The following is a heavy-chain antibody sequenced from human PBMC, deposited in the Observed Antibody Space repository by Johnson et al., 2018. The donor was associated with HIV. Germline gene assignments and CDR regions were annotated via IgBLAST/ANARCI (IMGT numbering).Heavy chain of an antibody. V-gene: IGHV3-66*02. J-gene: IGHJ3*02. Sequence: VQLVESGGGLVQPGGSLRLSCAASGFTVSSNYMSWVRQAPGKGLEWVSVIYSGGSTYYADSVKGQFTISSDNSKNTLYLQMGSLRAEDMAVYYCATNRGGAFDIWGQGTMVTVSA. CDR1: GFTVSSNY. D-gene: IGHD2/OR15-2a*01. CDR3: ATNRGGAFDI. CDR2: IYSGGST.